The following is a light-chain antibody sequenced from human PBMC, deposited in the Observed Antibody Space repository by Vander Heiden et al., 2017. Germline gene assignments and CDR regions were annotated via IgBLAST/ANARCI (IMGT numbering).Light chain of an antibody. V-gene: IGLV1-40*01. Sequence: QSVLTQPPSVSGAPGQRVTISCTGCRSNIGAGFDVHWYQQLPGAAPKLLIYGKSNRPSGVPDRFSDSKSDTSASLAITGLQAEDEADYYCQSYDSSLSAWVFGGGTKLTV. J-gene: IGLJ3*02. CDR3: QSYDSSLSAWV. CDR1: RSNIGAGFD. CDR2: GKS.